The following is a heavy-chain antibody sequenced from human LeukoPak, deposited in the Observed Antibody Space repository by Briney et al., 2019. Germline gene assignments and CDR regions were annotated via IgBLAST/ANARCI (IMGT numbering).Heavy chain of an antibody. CDR2: IYPGDSHT. Sequence: GGSLQISCKGSGYSFTSYWIGWVRQMPGKGLEWMGVIYPGDSHTRYSPSFQGQGTISADKSISTAFLQWNSLKASDTGIYYCTRSPDIDILTGYSRYYFDYWGQGTLVTVSS. D-gene: IGHD3-9*01. CDR3: TRSPDIDILTGYSRYYFDY. V-gene: IGHV5-51*01. CDR1: GYSFTSYW. J-gene: IGHJ4*02.